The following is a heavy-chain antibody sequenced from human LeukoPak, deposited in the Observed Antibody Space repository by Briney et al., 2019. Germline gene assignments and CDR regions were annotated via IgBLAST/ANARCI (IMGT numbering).Heavy chain of an antibody. CDR1: GASLSSYY. CDR2: IYYSGST. V-gene: IGHV4-59*01. J-gene: IGHJ4*02. CDR3: ARGSYGADS. Sequence: SETLSLTCTVSGASLSSYYWSWIRQPPGKGLEWIGYIYYSGSTNYNPSLKSRVTISVDTSTNQFSLKLSSVTAADTAVYYCARGSYGADSWGQGTLVTVSS. D-gene: IGHD4-17*01.